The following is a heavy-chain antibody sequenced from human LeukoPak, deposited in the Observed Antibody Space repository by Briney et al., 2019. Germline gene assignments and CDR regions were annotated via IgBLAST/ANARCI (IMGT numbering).Heavy chain of an antibody. V-gene: IGHV3-30-3*01. J-gene: IGHJ4*02. CDR3: AKGMGDAYNYRYYLDY. Sequence: PGGSLRLSCAASGFTFSSYAMHWVRQAPGKGLEWVAVISYDGSNKYYADSVKGRFTISRDNSKNTLYLQMNSLRAEDTAVYYCAKGMGDAYNYRYYLDYWGQGTLVTVSS. CDR2: ISYDGSNK. CDR1: GFTFSSYA. D-gene: IGHD5-24*01.